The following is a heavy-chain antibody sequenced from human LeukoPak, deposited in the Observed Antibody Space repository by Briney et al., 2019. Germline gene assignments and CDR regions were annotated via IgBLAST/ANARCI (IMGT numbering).Heavy chain of an antibody. V-gene: IGHV1-69*05. CDR2: IIPIFGTA. Sequence: ASVKVSCKASGGTFSSYAISWVRQAPGQGLEWMGGIIPIFGTANYVQKFQGRVTITTDESTSTAYMELSSLRSEDTAVYYCARQLFNSRAVAGSWFDPWGQGTLVTVSS. J-gene: IGHJ5*02. CDR1: GGTFSSYA. D-gene: IGHD6-19*01. CDR3: ARQLFNSRAVAGSWFDP.